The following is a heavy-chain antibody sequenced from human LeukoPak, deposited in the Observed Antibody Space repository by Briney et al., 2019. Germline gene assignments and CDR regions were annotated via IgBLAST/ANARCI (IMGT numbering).Heavy chain of an antibody. D-gene: IGHD2-15*01. Sequence: GGSLRLSCAASGFTFSSSSMNWVRQAPGKGLEWVSSISGSSNYKYYADLVKGRFSISRDNVKNSVYLQMDSLRAEDTAVYYCARDLWDIAVVVSANPFDHWGQGTLVTVSS. CDR3: ARDLWDIAVVVSANPFDH. J-gene: IGHJ4*02. V-gene: IGHV3-21*06. CDR1: GFTFSSSS. CDR2: ISGSSNYK.